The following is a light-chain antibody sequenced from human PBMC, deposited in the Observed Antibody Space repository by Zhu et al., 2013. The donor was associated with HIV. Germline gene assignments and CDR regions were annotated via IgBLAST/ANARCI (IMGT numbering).Light chain of an antibody. V-gene: IGKV4-1*01. CDR3: HQYHTFPFS. CDR1: QSVLYSSNNKNY. J-gene: IGKJ3*01. CDR2: WAS. Sequence: DIVMTQSPDSLAVSLGERATINCKSSQSVLYSSNNKNYLAWYQQKPGQPPKLLIYWASTRESGVPDRFSGSGSGTDFTLTISSLQAEDVAVYYCHQYHTFPFSFGPGTKVDIK.